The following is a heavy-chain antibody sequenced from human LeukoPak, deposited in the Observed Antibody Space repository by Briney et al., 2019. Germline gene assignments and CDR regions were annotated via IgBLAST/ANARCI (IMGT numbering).Heavy chain of an antibody. Sequence: PSETLSLTCAVSGYSISTGYYWGWIRQPPGKGLEWIGYIYYSGSTNYNPSLKSRVTISVDTSKNQFSLKLSSVTAADTAVYYCARDFLGFGESNYYYYMDVWGKGTTVTVSS. V-gene: IGHV4-61*01. D-gene: IGHD3-10*01. CDR1: GYSISTGYY. J-gene: IGHJ6*03. CDR3: ARDFLGFGESNYYYYMDV. CDR2: IYYSGST.